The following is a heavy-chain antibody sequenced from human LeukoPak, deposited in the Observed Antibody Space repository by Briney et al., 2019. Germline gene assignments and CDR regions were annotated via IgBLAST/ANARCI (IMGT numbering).Heavy chain of an antibody. V-gene: IGHV3-11*04. D-gene: IGHD2-2*01. CDR3: ARATKGYCSSTSCPSFDY. J-gene: IGHJ4*02. CDR2: ISSSGSTI. CDR1: GFTFSDYY. Sequence: PGGSLRLSCAASGFTFSDYYMSWIRQAPGKGLEWVSYISSSGSTIYYADSVKGRFTISRDNAKNSLYLQMNSLRAEDTAVYYCARATKGYCSSTSCPSFDYWGQGTLVTVSS.